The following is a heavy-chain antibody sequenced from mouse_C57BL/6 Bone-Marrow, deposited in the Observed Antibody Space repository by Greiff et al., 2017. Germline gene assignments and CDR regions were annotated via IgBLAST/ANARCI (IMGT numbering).Heavy chain of an antibody. CDR3: ASDYDYDSDYFDY. D-gene: IGHD2-4*01. J-gene: IGHJ2*01. CDR2: IDPEDGET. Sequence: VQLQQSGAELVKPGASVKLSCTASGFNIKDYYMHWVKQRTEQGLEWIGRIDPEDGETKSAPKFQGKATITADTSSNTAYLQLSSLTSEDTAVYYCASDYDYDSDYFDYWGQGTTLTVSS. CDR1: GFNIKDYY. V-gene: IGHV14-2*01.